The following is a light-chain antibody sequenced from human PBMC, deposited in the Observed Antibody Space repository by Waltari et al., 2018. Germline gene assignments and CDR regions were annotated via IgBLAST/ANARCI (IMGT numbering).Light chain of an antibody. CDR1: QSVSRSY. J-gene: IGKJ2*01. CDR3: QQYGSSPVT. V-gene: IGKV3-20*01. CDR2: GES. Sequence: EIVLTQSPGTLSLSPGERATLSCRASQSVSRSYLAWYHQKPGQAPRLLIYGESSRATDIPDRFSGSGSGTDFTLTISRLEPEDFAVYYCQQYGSSPVTFGQGTKLEIK.